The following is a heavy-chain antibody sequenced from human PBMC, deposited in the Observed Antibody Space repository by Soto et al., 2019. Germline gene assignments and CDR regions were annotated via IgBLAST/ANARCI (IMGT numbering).Heavy chain of an antibody. CDR2: ISRSSSTI. Sequence: GGSLRLSCAASGFIFNNYGMNWVRQAPGKGLEWVSYISRSSSTIYYADSVKGRFTVSRDNAKNSLYLQMNSLRAEDTAVYFCARSEVVVVQTLDYWGQGTVVTVSS. CDR1: GFIFNNYG. D-gene: IGHD2-15*01. J-gene: IGHJ4*02. CDR3: ARSEVVVVQTLDY. V-gene: IGHV3-48*01.